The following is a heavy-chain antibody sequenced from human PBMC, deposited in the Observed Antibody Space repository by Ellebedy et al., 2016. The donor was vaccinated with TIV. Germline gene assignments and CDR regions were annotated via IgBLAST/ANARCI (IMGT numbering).Heavy chain of an antibody. V-gene: IGHV3-21*01. CDR1: GFSFRRYI. CDR3: ASFPDDFGDSEFPPFDY. D-gene: IGHD4-17*01. Sequence: GGSLRLXXVASGFSFRRYIMSWVRQAPEKGLELVSSISTSSTYIYYADSMKGRITVSRDNAKNSLYLQMNSLRADDTAVYYCASFPDDFGDSEFPPFDYWGQGTLVTVSS. CDR2: ISTSSTYI. J-gene: IGHJ4*02.